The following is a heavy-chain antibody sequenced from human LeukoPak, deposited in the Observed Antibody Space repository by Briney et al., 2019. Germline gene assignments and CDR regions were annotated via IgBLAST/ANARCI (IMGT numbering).Heavy chain of an antibody. D-gene: IGHD3-22*01. CDR2: IPGSGGAT. J-gene: IGHJ6*02. Sequence: PGGSLRLSCAASGFTFSSYGMHWARQAPGTGLEWVSSIPGSGGATYYADSVRGRFSISRDSSKNTVYLQMNSLRDEDTAVYYCARARPWDSSRSYYFGMDVWGHGTTVTVSS. CDR1: GFTFSSYG. V-gene: IGHV3-23*01. CDR3: ARARPWDSSRSYYFGMDV.